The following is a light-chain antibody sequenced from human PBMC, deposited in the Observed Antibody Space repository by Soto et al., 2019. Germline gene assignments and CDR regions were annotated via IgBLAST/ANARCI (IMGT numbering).Light chain of an antibody. CDR3: QQGST. V-gene: IGKV3-11*01. Sequence: DIVLTQSPATLSLSPGERATLSCRASQSVRSYLGWYQQRPGQAPRLLIYDASNRATGIPARFSGSGSGTDFTISISSLEPEDFAVYYCQQGSTFGQGTRLEIK. J-gene: IGKJ5*01. CDR2: DAS. CDR1: QSVRSY.